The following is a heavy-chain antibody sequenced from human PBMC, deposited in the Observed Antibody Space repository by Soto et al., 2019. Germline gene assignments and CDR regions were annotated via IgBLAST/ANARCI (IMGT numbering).Heavy chain of an antibody. Sequence: GGSLRLSCAASWFIFSSYAMSWVRQAPGKGLEWVSAISGSGTTAYYADSVKGRFTFSRDNSKKTMYLQMNSLRAEDTAVYYCAKTTDGWFSAFEIWGQGTMVTVS. V-gene: IGHV3-23*01. CDR3: AKTTDGWFSAFEI. CDR1: WFIFSSYA. J-gene: IGHJ3*02. D-gene: IGHD6-19*01. CDR2: ISGSGTTA.